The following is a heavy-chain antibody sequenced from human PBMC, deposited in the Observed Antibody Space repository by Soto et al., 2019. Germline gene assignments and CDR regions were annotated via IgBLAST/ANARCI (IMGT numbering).Heavy chain of an antibody. CDR2: ISSDVNYK. Sequence: QVQLVESGGGVVQPGRSLRLSCAASGFTFSSYALHWVRQAPGKGLDWVAVISSDVNYKYYADSVKGRFTISRDNSKNTLYLQMNSLRAEDTAVYYCEREKTRGVWLFDFWGQGTLVTVSS. J-gene: IGHJ4*02. V-gene: IGHV3-30-3*01. D-gene: IGHD5-12*01. CDR3: EREKTRGVWLFDF. CDR1: GFTFSSYA.